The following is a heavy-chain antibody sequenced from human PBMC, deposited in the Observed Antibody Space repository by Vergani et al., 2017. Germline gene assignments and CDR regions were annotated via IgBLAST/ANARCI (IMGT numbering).Heavy chain of an antibody. D-gene: IGHD3-22*01. CDR1: GGSFSGYY. Sequence: VQLQESGPGLVKPSETLSLTCAVYGGSFSGYYWSWIRQAPGKGLEWVSAISGSGGSTYYADSVKGRFTISRDNSKNTLYLQMNSLRAEDTAVYYCARQDTYYYDRSGRHYFDYWGQGTLVTVSS. J-gene: IGHJ4*02. V-gene: IGHV3-23*01. CDR3: ARQDTYYYDRSGRHYFDY. CDR2: ISGSGGST.